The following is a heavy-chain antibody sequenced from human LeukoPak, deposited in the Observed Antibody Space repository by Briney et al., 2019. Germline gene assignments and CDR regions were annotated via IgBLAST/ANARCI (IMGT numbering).Heavy chain of an antibody. D-gene: IGHD2-2*01. CDR2: ISYDGSNK. J-gene: IGHJ4*02. Sequence: GGSLRLSCAASGFTFSSYGMHWVRQAPGKGLEWVAVISYDGSNKYYADSVKGRFTISRDNSKNTLYLQMNSLRAEDTAVYYCAIRYCSSTSCPIGYWGQGTLVTVSS. CDR1: GFTFSSYG. V-gene: IGHV3-30*03. CDR3: AIRYCSSTSCPIGY.